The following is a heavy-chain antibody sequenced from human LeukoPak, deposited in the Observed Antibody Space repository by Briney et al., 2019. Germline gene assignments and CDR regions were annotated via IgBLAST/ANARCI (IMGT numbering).Heavy chain of an antibody. V-gene: IGHV4-59*12. CDR2: IYYSGST. J-gene: IGHJ4*02. Sequence: RSSETLSLTCTGSGGSISSYHWSWIRQPPGKGLEWIGYIYYSGSTNYNPSLKSRVTISVDTSKNQFSLKLSSVTAADTDVYYCASGTGGGNPFDYWGQGTLVTVSS. CDR1: GGSISSYH. CDR3: ASGTGGGNPFDY. D-gene: IGHD4-23*01.